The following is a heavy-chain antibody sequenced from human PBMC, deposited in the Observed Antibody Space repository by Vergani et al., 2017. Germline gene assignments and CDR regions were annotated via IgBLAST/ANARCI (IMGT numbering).Heavy chain of an antibody. Sequence: QVQLVQSGAEVKKPGSSVKVSCKASGGTFSSYAISWVRQAPGQGLEWLGRIIPILGTANYAQKFQGRVTITADESTSTAYMELSSLRSEDTAVYYCAGEILFAPYYYGSGPFDYWGQGTLVTVSS. D-gene: IGHD3-10*01. V-gene: IGHV1-69*11. CDR2: IIPILGTA. CDR1: GGTFSSYA. J-gene: IGHJ4*02. CDR3: AGEILFAPYYYGSGPFDY.